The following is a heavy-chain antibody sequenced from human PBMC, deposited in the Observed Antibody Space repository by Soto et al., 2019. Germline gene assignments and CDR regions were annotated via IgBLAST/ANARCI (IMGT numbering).Heavy chain of an antibody. CDR2: IFYSGST. CDR1: GGSISSSSYY. D-gene: IGHD6-6*01. Sequence: PSETLSLTCAVSGGSISSSSYYWGWIRQPPGKRLEWVGSIFYSGSTYYNPSLKSRVTISVDTSKNQFSLKLSSVTAEDTAVYYCARQPGSSSSIWGQGTLVTVSS. CDR3: ARQPGSSSSI. J-gene: IGHJ4*02. V-gene: IGHV4-39*01.